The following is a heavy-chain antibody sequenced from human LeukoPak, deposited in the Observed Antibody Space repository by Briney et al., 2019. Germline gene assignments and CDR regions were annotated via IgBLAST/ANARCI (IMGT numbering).Heavy chain of an antibody. Sequence: LSGGSLRLSCAASGFTVSSNYMTWVRQAPGKGLEWVSVIYTGGATYYADSVKGRFTISRDNSKNTLCLQMDSLRAEDTAVYYCARNRAFDVWGQGTMVTVSS. CDR1: GFTVSSNY. J-gene: IGHJ3*01. D-gene: IGHD1/OR15-1a*01. V-gene: IGHV3-53*01. CDR3: ARNRAFDV. CDR2: IYTGGAT.